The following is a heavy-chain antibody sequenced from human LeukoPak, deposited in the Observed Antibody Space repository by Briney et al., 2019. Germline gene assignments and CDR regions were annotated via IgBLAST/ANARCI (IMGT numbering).Heavy chain of an antibody. D-gene: IGHD2-2*01. V-gene: IGHV3-15*01. CDR3: TTVPPYCSSTSCYSYYFDY. CDR1: GFTFSNAW. CDR2: IKSKTDGGTT. J-gene: IGHJ4*02. Sequence: GGSLRLSCAASGFTFSNAWMSWVRQAPGKGLEWVGRIKSKTDGGTTDYAAPVKGRFTISRDDSKNTLYLQMNSLKTEDTAVYYCTTVPPYCSSTSCYSYYFDYWGQGTLVTVSS.